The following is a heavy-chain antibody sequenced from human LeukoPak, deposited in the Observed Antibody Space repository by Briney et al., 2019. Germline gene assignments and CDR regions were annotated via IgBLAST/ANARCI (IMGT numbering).Heavy chain of an antibody. D-gene: IGHD3-10*02. CDR3: AKELDTMFFDY. J-gene: IGHJ4*02. CDR1: GFTFSSAA. V-gene: IGHV3-43*02. Sequence: GGSLRLSCAASGFTFSSAAMNWVRQAPGKGLEWVSLAGWAGGTTYYSDSVRGRFTISRDSGRNSVYLQMNSLTTDDTAFYFCAKELDTMFFDYWGQGALVTVSS. CDR2: AGWAGGTT.